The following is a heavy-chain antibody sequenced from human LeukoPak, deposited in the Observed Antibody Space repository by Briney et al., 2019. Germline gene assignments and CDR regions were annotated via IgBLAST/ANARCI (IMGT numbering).Heavy chain of an antibody. CDR1: GGSISSGNYF. CDR3: ATLTWDPSDRPFDY. J-gene: IGHJ4*02. Sequence: SETLSLTCTVSGGSISSGNYFRDYFWGWIRQPPGKGLEWIGHIYSSGTAFYSPSLQSRVTMSVDTSKNRFSLNLDSMTAADTAVYYCATLTWDPSDRPFDYWGQGILVTVSS. CDR2: IYSSGTA. D-gene: IGHD1-26*01. V-gene: IGHV4-39*01.